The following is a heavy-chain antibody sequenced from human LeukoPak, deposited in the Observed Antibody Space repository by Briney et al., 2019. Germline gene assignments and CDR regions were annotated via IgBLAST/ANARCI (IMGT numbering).Heavy chain of an antibody. Sequence: SETLSLTCTVSGGSISSSSYYWGWIRQPPGKGLEWIGSIYYSGSTHYNPSLKSRVTISVDTSKNQLSLKLSSVTAADTAVYYCVRGGDCYRQVNWFDPWGQGTLVTVSS. CDR1: GGSISSSSYY. CDR3: VRGGDCYRQVNWFDP. V-gene: IGHV4-39*07. CDR2: IYYSGST. J-gene: IGHJ5*02. D-gene: IGHD2-21*02.